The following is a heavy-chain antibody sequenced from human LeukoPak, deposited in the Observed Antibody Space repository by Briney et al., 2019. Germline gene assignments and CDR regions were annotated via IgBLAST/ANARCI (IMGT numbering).Heavy chain of an antibody. V-gene: IGHV1-18*01. J-gene: IGHJ3*02. CDR3: ARSLNYYDSSGFGAFDI. D-gene: IGHD3-22*01. Sequence: GASVKVSCKASGYTFTNYGINWVRQAPGQGLEWMGWISAYNGNTNYAQKLQGRVTMTTDTSTSTAYMELRSLRSDDTAVYYCARSLNYYDSSGFGAFDIWGQGTMVTVSS. CDR2: ISAYNGNT. CDR1: GYTFTNYG.